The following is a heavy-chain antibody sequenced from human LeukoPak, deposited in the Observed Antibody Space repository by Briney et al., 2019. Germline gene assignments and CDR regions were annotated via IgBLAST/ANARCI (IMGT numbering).Heavy chain of an antibody. CDR2: INPSGGST. CDR1: GYTFTSYY. Sequence: ASVKVSCKASGYTFTSYYMHWVRQAPGQGLEWMGIINPSGGSTSYAQKFQGRVTITADESASTAYMELSSLKSEDTAVYYCARNLRFLDYWYFDLWGRGTLVTVSS. CDR3: ARNLRFLDYWYFDL. D-gene: IGHD3-3*01. V-gene: IGHV1-46*01. J-gene: IGHJ2*01.